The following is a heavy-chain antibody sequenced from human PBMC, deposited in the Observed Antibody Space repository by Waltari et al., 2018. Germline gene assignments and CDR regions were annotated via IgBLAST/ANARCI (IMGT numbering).Heavy chain of an antibody. V-gene: IGHV4-34*01. CDR1: GGSFSGYY. D-gene: IGHD2-15*01. Sequence: QVQLQQWGAGLLKPSETLSLTCAVYGGSFSGYYWSWIRQPPGQGLEWPGEINHRGRTNYNPSLKSRVTISVDTSKNQFSLKLSSVTAADTAVYYCARGRGGCSGGSCYSPRNHYYYGMDVWGQGTTVTVSS. CDR3: ARGRGGCSGGSCYSPRNHYYYGMDV. J-gene: IGHJ6*02. CDR2: INHRGRT.